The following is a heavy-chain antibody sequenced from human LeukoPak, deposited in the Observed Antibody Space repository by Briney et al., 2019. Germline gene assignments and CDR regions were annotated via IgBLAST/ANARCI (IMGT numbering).Heavy chain of an antibody. CDR2: ISYSSSTI. CDR3: ARDRLHYGEYEKTF. V-gene: IGHV3-48*01. Sequence: PGGSLRLSCAASGFTFSSYSMNWARQAPGKGLEWVSYISYSSSTIYYADSVKGRFTISRDNAKNSLYLQMDSLGAEDTAVYYCARDRLHYGEYEKTFWGQGTLVTVSS. D-gene: IGHD4-17*01. J-gene: IGHJ4*02. CDR1: GFTFSSYS.